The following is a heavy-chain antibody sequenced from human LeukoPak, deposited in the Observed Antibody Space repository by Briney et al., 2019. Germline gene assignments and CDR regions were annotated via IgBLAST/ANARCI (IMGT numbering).Heavy chain of an antibody. CDR1: GYTFTSYG. CDR3: ASGSSYDSSGRGFDY. J-gene: IGHJ4*02. Sequence: ASVKVSCKASGYTFTSYGISWVRQAPGQGLEWMGWISAYNGNTNYAQKLQGRVTMTTDTSTSTAYMELRSLRFDDTAVYYCASGSSYDSSGRGFDYWGQGTLVTVSS. V-gene: IGHV1-18*01. CDR2: ISAYNGNT. D-gene: IGHD3-22*01.